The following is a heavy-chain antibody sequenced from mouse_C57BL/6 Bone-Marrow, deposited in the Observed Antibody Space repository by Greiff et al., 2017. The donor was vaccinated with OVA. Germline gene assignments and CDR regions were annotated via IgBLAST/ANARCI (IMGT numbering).Heavy chain of an antibody. CDR2: IDPEDGGT. CDR1: GFNIKDYY. Sequence: VQLQQSGAELVKPGASVKLSCTASGFNIKDYYMHWVKQRTEQGLEWIGRIDPEDGGTKYAPKFQGKATITADPSSNTAYLQLSSLTSEDTAAYYGARGIYSDYDGDFDYGGQGTTLTVSS. D-gene: IGHD2-4*01. V-gene: IGHV14-2*01. J-gene: IGHJ2*01. CDR3: ARGIYSDYDGDFDY.